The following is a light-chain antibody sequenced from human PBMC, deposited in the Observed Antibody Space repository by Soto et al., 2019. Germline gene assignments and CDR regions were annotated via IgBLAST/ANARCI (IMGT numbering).Light chain of an antibody. Sequence: IVMTQSPATLSVSPGERASLSCRANQTISSNLAWYQQKPGQAPRLLIYGASTRATGIPARFSGSGSGTEVTLTISSLQSEDFTVYYCQHYNNWLGTFGGGTKVEIK. CDR3: QHYNNWLGT. CDR1: QTISSN. V-gene: IGKV3-15*01. CDR2: GAS. J-gene: IGKJ4*01.